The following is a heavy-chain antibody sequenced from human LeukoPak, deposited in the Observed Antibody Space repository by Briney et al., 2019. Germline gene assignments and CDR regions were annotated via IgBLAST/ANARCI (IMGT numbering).Heavy chain of an antibody. Sequence: SEALSLTCTVSGGSISSYYWSWIRQPPGKGLEWVGQIYYSGSTNYNPSLKSRVTISVDMSKNQFSLKLSSVTAADTAVYYCAREDSSGYSGHDYWGQGTLVTDSS. J-gene: IGHJ4*02. CDR2: IYYSGST. CDR1: GGSISSYY. D-gene: IGHD3-22*01. CDR3: AREDSSGYSGHDY. V-gene: IGHV4-59*01.